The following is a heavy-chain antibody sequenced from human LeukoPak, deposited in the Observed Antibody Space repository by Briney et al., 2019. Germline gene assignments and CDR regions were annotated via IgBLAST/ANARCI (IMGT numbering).Heavy chain of an antibody. CDR1: GGSISGYY. V-gene: IGHV4-59*01. J-gene: IGHJ4*02. Sequence: PSETLSLTCTVSGGSISGYYWSWIRQPPGKGLEWIGYIYSSGSTSYNPSLKSRVTISVDTSKNQFSLKLSSVTAADTAVYYCARQAYCSSISCYPFHYWGQGTLVTVSS. CDR3: ARQAYCSSISCYPFHY. D-gene: IGHD2-2*01. CDR2: IYSSGST.